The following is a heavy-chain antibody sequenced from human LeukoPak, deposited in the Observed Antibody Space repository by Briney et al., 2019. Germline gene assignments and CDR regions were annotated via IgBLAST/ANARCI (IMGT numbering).Heavy chain of an antibody. V-gene: IGHV3-21*01. CDR3: ARPRELLSAEYFQH. Sequence: PGGSLRLSCAAPGFTFSSYSMNWVRQAPGKGLEWVSSISSSSSYIYYADSVKGRFTISRDNAKNSLYLQMNSLRAEDTAVYYCARPRELLSAEYFQHWGQGTLVTVSS. J-gene: IGHJ1*01. CDR2: ISSSSSYI. CDR1: GFTFSSYS. D-gene: IGHD1-26*01.